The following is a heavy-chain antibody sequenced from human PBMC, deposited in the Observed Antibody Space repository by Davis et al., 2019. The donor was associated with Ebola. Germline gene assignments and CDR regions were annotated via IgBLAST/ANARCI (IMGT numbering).Heavy chain of an antibody. Sequence: AASVKVSCKVSEYTLAELAIHWVRQAPGKGLEWMGSFDPEDGEAIYAQKFQGRVTMTDDTSTDTAYMKLTSLRYEDTAVYYCAIGGRAGGFDYWGQGTLVTVSS. CDR2: FDPEDGEA. CDR3: AIGGRAGGFDY. J-gene: IGHJ4*02. CDR1: EYTLAELA. V-gene: IGHV1-24*01.